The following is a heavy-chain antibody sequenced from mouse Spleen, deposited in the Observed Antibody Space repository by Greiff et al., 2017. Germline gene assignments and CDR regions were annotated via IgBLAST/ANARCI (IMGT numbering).Heavy chain of an antibody. CDR2: ISNGGGST. V-gene: IGHV5-12*02. CDR3: ARVGSSYAMDY. D-gene: IGHD1-1*01. J-gene: IGHJ4*01. Sequence: EVQRVESGGGLVQPGGSLKLSCATSGFTFSDYYMYWVRQTPEKRLEWVAYISNGGGSTYYPDTVKGRFTISRDNAKNTLYLQMSRLKSEDTAMYYCARVGSSYAMDYWGQGTSVTVSS. CDR1: GFTFSDYY.